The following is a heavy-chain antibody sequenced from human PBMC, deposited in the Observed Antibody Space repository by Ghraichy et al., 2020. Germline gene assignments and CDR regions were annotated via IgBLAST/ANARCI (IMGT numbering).Heavy chain of an antibody. J-gene: IGHJ4*02. CDR3: ASEEAGGDNTIDH. CDR2: INPSSGGT. V-gene: IGHV1-2*02. D-gene: IGHD1-14*01. CDR1: GYTFTAYY. Sequence: ASVKVSCKASGYTFTAYYMHWVRQAPGQGLEWMGWINPSSGGTNYAQNFQGRVTMTSDTSISTAYMELSRLRSDDTAVYYCASEEAGGDNTIDHWGQGTLVTVSS.